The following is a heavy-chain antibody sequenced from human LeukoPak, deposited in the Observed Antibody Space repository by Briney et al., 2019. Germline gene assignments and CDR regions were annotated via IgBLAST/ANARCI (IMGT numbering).Heavy chain of an antibody. CDR3: ARSGLEVYFDY. CDR2: IYTSGST. J-gene: IGHJ4*02. D-gene: IGHD3-10*01. Sequence: PSQTLSLTCTVSGGSISSGSYYWSWLRQPAGKGLEWIGRIYTSGSTNYNPSLKSRVTISVDTSKNQFSLKLSSVTAADTAVYYCARSGLEVYFDYWGQGTLVTVSS. V-gene: IGHV4-61*02. CDR1: GGSISSGSYY.